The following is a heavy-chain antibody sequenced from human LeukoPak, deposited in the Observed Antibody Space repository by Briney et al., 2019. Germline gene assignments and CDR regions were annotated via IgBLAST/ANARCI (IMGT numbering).Heavy chain of an antibody. J-gene: IGHJ4*02. CDR2: ISDGSRNT. Sequence: GGSLRLSCATSGFTFSSYTMNWVRQTPGQGLQWVSTISDGSRNTHYADSVNGRFTISRDDFLNVVYLQMNSLTVEDTAVYYCTTRLRHHFDYWGQGTQVTVSS. V-gene: IGHV3-23*01. CDR1: GFTFSSYT. CDR3: TTRLRHHFDY. D-gene: IGHD4-17*01.